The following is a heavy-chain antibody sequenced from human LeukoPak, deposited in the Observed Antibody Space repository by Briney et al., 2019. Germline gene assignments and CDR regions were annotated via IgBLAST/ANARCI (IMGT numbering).Heavy chain of an antibody. Sequence: ASVKVSCKASGYTFTGYYMHWVRQATGQGLEWMGWMNPNSGNTGYAQEFQGRVTMTRNTSISTAYMELSSLRSEDTAVYYCARGEHYYDSSGTEPFDYWGQGTLVTVSS. CDR2: MNPNSGNT. V-gene: IGHV1-8*02. CDR3: ARGEHYYDSSGTEPFDY. D-gene: IGHD3-22*01. J-gene: IGHJ4*02. CDR1: GYTFTGYY.